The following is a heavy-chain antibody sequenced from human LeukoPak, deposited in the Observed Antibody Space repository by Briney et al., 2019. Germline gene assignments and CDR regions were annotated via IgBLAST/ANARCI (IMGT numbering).Heavy chain of an antibody. Sequence: PGGSLRLSCAAPGFTCSSYSMNWVRQAPGKGLEWVSSISSSSGYIYYADSVRGRFTISRDNAKNSLYLQMNSLRAEDTAVYYCAREEGNYYYGMDVWGQGTTVTVSS. J-gene: IGHJ6*02. V-gene: IGHV3-21*01. CDR3: AREEGNYYYGMDV. CDR1: GFTCSSYS. CDR2: ISSSSGYI.